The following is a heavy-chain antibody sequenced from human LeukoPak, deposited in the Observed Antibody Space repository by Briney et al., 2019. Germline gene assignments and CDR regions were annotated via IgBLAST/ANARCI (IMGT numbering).Heavy chain of an antibody. Sequence: SSETLSLTCTVSGGSISSHYWSWIRQPPGTGLEWIGYIYYSGSTNYNPSLKSRVTISVDTSKNQFSLKLSSVTAADTAVYYCAREIVVVNHYYMDVWGKGTTVTVSS. CDR2: IYYSGST. CDR3: AREIVVVNHYYMDV. J-gene: IGHJ6*03. V-gene: IGHV4-59*11. D-gene: IGHD3-22*01. CDR1: GGSISSHY.